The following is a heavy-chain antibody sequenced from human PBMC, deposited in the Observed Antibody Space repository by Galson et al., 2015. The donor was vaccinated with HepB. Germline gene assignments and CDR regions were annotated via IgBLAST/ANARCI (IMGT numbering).Heavy chain of an antibody. D-gene: IGHD2-15*01. V-gene: IGHV3-7*03. J-gene: IGHJ4*02. Sequence: SLRLSCAASGFTFNNVWMTWVRQAPGKGLEWVANIKQDGSEKKYVDSVKGRFTISRDNAENSLSLQMVSLRAEDTAVYYCATAGRGVANWGQGTLVTVSS. CDR2: IKQDGSEK. CDR1: GFTFNNVW. CDR3: ATAGRGVAN.